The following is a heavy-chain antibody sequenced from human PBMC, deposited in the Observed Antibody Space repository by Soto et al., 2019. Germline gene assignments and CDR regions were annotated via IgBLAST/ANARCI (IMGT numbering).Heavy chain of an antibody. J-gene: IGHJ4*02. V-gene: IGHV3-23*01. D-gene: IGHD6-13*01. CDR1: GFTFSSYA. CDR2: IGGSGHST. Sequence: GGSLRLSCAASGFTFSSYAMSWVRQAPGKGLEWVSAIGGSGHSTYYTDSVKGRFTISRDNSKNTLYLQMNSLRAEDTAVFYCAKDKHTSTWYFDYWGQGALDTVSS. CDR3: AKDKHTSTWYFDY.